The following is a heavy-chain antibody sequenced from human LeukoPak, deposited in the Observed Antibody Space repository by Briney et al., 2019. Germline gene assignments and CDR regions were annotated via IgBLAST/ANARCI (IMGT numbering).Heavy chain of an antibody. CDR1: GLTFTDYW. V-gene: IGHV3-74*01. D-gene: IGHD4-17*01. J-gene: IGHJ4*02. CDR3: ARGIYGDAVSFDH. CDR2: ISYDESIT. Sequence: GGSLRLSCTALGLTFTDYWMHWVRQVPGKGLVSFSRISYDESITNYRDCVKGRFTISRDNARNTMYLQMNSLRAEDTAVYYCARGIYGDAVSFDHWGQGTLVTVSS.